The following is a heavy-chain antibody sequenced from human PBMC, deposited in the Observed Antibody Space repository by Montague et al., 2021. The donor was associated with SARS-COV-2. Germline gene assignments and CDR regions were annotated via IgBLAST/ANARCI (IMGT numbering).Heavy chain of an antibody. J-gene: IGHJ4*02. V-gene: IGHV3-74*01. CDR1: GFTFSSRW. Sequence: SLRLSCAASGFTFSSRWMHWVRQAPGKGLVWVSHINIDGRTTAYADSVKGRFTISRDNAKNTLYLQMSSLRADDTAVYYCSTGGLSDCGGSVCYPGDYWGQGSLVTVSS. CDR3: STGGLSDCGGSVCYPGDY. CDR2: INIDGRTT. D-gene: IGHD2-15*01.